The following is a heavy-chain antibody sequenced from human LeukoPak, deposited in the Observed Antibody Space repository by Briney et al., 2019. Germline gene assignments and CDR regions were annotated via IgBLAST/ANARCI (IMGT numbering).Heavy chain of an antibody. CDR1: GDSISGYY. CDR3: ARNLRLESLLFDAFDI. J-gene: IGHJ3*02. CDR2: IYYSGST. D-gene: IGHD3-3*01. Sequence: SETLSLTCTVSGDSISGYYWSWIRQPPGKGLEWIGYIYYSGSTNYNPSLKSRVTISIDTSKNQFSLKLSSVTAADTAVYFCARNLRLESLLFDAFDIWGQGTMVTVSS. V-gene: IGHV4-59*08.